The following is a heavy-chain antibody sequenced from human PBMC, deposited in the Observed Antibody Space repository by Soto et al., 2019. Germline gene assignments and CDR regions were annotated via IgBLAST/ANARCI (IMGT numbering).Heavy chain of an antibody. D-gene: IGHD3-9*01. CDR3: ARRSLDFDWLYNFDY. V-gene: IGHV1-69*02. Sequence: GASVKVSCTAPGGTLSSYTIRWGRQEHGQGLEWMGRIMPIRGIANYAQKFQGRVTITADKSTSTAYMELSSLRSEDTAVYYCARRSLDFDWLYNFDYWGQGTLVTVSS. CDR1: GGTLSSYT. J-gene: IGHJ4*02. CDR2: IMPIRGIA.